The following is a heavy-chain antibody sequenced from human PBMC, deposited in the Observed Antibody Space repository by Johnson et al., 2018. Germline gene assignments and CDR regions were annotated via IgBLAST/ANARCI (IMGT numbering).Heavy chain of an antibody. J-gene: IGHJ6*03. Sequence: QVQLVQSGGGVVQPGRSLRLSCAASGLTFRSYGMHWVRQAPGKGLGWVAFVSHDGRNKFYGDSVKGRFPISRDNAKNTLFLQMNSLRAEDTAGYFCAKGMTMIRGIIFSYYYYMDVWGKGTTVTVSS. D-gene: IGHD3-10*01. CDR3: AKGMTMIRGIIFSYYYYMDV. CDR1: GLTFRSYG. CDR2: VSHDGRNK. V-gene: IGHV3-30*18.